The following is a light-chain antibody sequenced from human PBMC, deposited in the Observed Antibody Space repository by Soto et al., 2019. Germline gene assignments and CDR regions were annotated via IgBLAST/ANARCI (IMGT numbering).Light chain of an antibody. CDR3: QQSYSTPST. CDR2: AAS. CDR1: QSISSY. V-gene: IGKV1-39*01. J-gene: IGKJ4*01. Sequence: DIQMTQSPSSLSASVGDRVTITCRASQSISSYLNWYQQKTEKAPKLLIYAASSLQSGVPSRFSGSGSGTEFTLTISSLQPEDFATYYCQQSYSTPSTFGGGPKVEIK.